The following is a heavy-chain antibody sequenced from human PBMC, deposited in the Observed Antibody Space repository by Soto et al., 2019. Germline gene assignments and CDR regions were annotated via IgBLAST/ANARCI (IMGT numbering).Heavy chain of an antibody. J-gene: IGHJ5*02. D-gene: IGHD1-7*01. CDR3: ARGNWNYEGGNWFEP. CDR2: IYYSGST. Sequence: QVQLQESGPGLVKPSETLSLTCTVSGGSISSYYWSWIRQPPGKGLEWIGYIYYSGSTNYNPSLKSRVTISVDTSKNQFSLKLSSVTAADTAVYYCARGNWNYEGGNWFEPWGQGTLVTVSS. V-gene: IGHV4-59*01. CDR1: GGSISSYY.